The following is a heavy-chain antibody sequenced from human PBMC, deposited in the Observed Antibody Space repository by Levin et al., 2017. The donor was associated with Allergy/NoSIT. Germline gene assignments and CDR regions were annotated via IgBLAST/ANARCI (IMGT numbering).Heavy chain of an antibody. Sequence: KTGESLKISCAASGFTFSSYSMNWVRQAPGKGLEWVSSISSSSSYIYYADSVKGRFTISRDNAKNSLYLQMNSLRAEDTAVYYCARDDRDTMIVVTDWYFDLWGRGTLVTVSS. CDR3: ARDDRDTMIVVTDWYFDL. J-gene: IGHJ2*01. CDR2: ISSSSSYI. D-gene: IGHD3-22*01. CDR1: GFTFSSYS. V-gene: IGHV3-21*01.